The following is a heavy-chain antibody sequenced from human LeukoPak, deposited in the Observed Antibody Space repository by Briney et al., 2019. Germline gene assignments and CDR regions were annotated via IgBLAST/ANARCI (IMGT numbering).Heavy chain of an antibody. CDR3: ARDDDSSGYGWFDP. D-gene: IGHD3-22*01. J-gene: IGHJ5*02. V-gene: IGHV1-69*13. CDR2: IIPIFGTA. CDR1: GGTFSSYA. Sequence: SVTASCKASGGTFSSYAISWVRQAPGQGLEWMGGIIPIFGTANYAQKFQGRVTITADESTSTAYMELSSLRSEDTAVYYCARDDDSSGYGWFDPWGQGTLVTVSS.